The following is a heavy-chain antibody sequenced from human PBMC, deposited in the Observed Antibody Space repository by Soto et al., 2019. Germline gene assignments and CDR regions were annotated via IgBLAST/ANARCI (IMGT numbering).Heavy chain of an antibody. CDR3: ARRLGYCSSTSCYGNWFDP. CDR1: GGPFPNGGYY. Sequence: SETLSLTCTVSGGPFPNGGYYWSWIRQEPGKGLEWIGYTHYSGGTSYNPFPRSRVTISTDTSKTQFSLRLRSVTSADTAVYYCARRLGYCSSTSCYGNWFDPWGQGTLVTVSS. J-gene: IGHJ5*02. D-gene: IGHD2-2*01. CDR2: THYSGGT. V-gene: IGHV4-31*03.